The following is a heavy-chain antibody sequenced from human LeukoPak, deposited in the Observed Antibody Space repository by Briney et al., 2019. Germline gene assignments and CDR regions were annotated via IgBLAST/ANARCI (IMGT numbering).Heavy chain of an antibody. J-gene: IGHJ4*02. CDR1: GFTFSRYN. CDR2: ISSSSSTI. D-gene: IGHD3-10*01. CDR3: ARDSSYYYGSGSPLDY. Sequence: PGGSLRLSCAASGFTFSRYNMNWVRQAPGKGLEWVSHISSSSSTIYYADSVKGRFTISRDNAKNSLYLQMNSLRAEDTAVYYCARDSSYYYGSGSPLDYWGQGTLVTVSS. V-gene: IGHV3-48*04.